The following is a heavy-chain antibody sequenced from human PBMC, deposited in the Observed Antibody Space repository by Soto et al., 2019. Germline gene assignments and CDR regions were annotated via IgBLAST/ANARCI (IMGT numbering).Heavy chain of an antibody. J-gene: IGHJ6*02. CDR3: ARTKLELGERTYHYYGMDV. V-gene: IGHV1-69*06. Sequence: GASVKVSCKASGGTFSSYAISWVRQAPGQGLEWMGGIIPIFGTANYAQKFQGRVTITADKSTSTAYMELSSLRSEDTAVYYCARTKLELGERTYHYYGMDVWGQGTTVTVSS. CDR1: GGTFSSYA. CDR2: IIPIFGTA. D-gene: IGHD1-7*01.